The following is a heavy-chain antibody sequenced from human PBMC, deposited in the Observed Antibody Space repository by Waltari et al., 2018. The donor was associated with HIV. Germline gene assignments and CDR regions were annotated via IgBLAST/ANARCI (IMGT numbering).Heavy chain of an antibody. V-gene: IGHV4-34*01. D-gene: IGHD1-26*01. CDR3: ASPHGTGWFDP. J-gene: IGHJ5*02. CDR2: INHSGNN. Sequence: QVQLQQWGTGLVKASQTVSLTCAVYGGSFTGYYWSWIRTPPGKGLGWIGEINHSGNNICKPSLKSRVTISVDTSKTQFSLKLSSVTAADTALYYCASPHGTGWFDPWGLGTLVTV. CDR1: GGSFTGYY.